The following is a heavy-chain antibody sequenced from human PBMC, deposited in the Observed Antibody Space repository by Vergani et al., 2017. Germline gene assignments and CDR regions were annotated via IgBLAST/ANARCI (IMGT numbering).Heavy chain of an antibody. Sequence: VQLVASGGGVVQPGRSLRLSCAASGFTFSSYVMHWVRQAPGKGLELVAVIWYDGSNKYYADSVKGRFTISRDNSKNTLYLQMNSLRDEDTAVYYCARAQQWLAXFDYWGQGTLVTISS. CDR1: GFTFSSYV. J-gene: IGHJ4*02. D-gene: IGHD6-19*01. CDR2: IWYDGSNK. CDR3: ARAQQWLAXFDY. V-gene: IGHV3-33*01.